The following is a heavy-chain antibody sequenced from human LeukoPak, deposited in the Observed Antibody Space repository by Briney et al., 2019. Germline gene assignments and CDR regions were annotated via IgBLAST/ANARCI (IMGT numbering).Heavy chain of an antibody. Sequence: ASVKVSRKASGYTFTSYGISWVRQAPGQGLEWMGWISAYNGNTDYAQKLQGRLTMTTDTSTSTAYMELRSLRSDDTAVYYCAREHDFCSGYYIVCLDYWGQGTLVTVSS. J-gene: IGHJ4*02. V-gene: IGHV1-18*01. CDR3: AREHDFCSGYYIVCLDY. CDR2: ISAYNGNT. D-gene: IGHD3-3*01. CDR1: GYTFTSYG.